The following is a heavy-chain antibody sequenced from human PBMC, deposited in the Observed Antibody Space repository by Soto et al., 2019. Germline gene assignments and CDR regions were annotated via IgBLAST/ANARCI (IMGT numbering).Heavy chain of an antibody. CDR1: GDSMSSSNW. CDR2: AHHSGRT. Sequence: QVQLQESGPGLVKPSGTLSLTCTVSGDSMSSSNWWNWVRQPPGKGLEWIGEAHHSGRTNYNPSLKSRVTISVDRSQNHFSLQMTSVTAADTAVYYCAGSEATALDYWGQGTLVTVSS. V-gene: IGHV4-4*02. J-gene: IGHJ4*02. CDR3: AGSEATALDY.